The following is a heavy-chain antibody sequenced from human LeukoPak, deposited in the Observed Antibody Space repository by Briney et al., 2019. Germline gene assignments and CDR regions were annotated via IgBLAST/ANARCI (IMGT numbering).Heavy chain of an antibody. CDR3: AKGIISSAWTRGFDY. CDR2: ISGPAGSA. CDR1: GFAFSSFA. J-gene: IGHJ4*02. Sequence: PGGSLRLSCAASGFAFSSFAMSWVRQTPGKGLEWVSTISGPAGSACYADSVKGRFTISRDNSNNTLYLQMNSLRVEDTAVYYCAKGIISSAWTRGFDYWGQGTLVTVSS. D-gene: IGHD6-19*01. V-gene: IGHV3-23*01.